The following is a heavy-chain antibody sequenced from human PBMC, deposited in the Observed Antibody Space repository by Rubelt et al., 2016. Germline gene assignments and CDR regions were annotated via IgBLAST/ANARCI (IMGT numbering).Heavy chain of an antibody. CDR2: INHSGST. J-gene: IGHJ4*02. D-gene: IGHD2-2*01. CDR3: ARGGGLGDIVVVPAAITFDY. V-gene: IGHV4-34*01. Sequence: GKGLEWIGEINHSGSTNYNPSLKSRVTISVDTSKNQFSLKLSSVTAADTAVYYCARGGGLGDIVVVPAAITFDYWGQGTLVTVSS.